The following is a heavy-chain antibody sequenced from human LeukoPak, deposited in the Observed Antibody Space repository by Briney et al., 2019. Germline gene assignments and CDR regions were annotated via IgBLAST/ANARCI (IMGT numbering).Heavy chain of an antibody. CDR3: VRGRTASCYSPSDY. CDR1: GISFSNYA. CDR2: ICGSGGDT. V-gene: IGHV3-23*01. Sequence: GGSLRLSCAASGISFSNYAMTWVRQAPGKGLEWVSTICGSGGDTHYADSVKGRFAISRDTSKYTLQLQMSSLRAEDAAVYYCVRGRTASCYSPSDYWGQGILVTVSS. D-gene: IGHD2-15*01. J-gene: IGHJ4*02.